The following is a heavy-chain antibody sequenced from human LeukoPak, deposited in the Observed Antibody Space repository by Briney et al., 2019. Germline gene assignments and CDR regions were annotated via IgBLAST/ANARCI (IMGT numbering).Heavy chain of an antibody. V-gene: IGHV3-33*01. CDR3: ASARHGDYVWDY. CDR1: GFTFSSYG. CDR2: IWYDGSKK. J-gene: IGHJ4*02. D-gene: IGHD4-17*01. Sequence: GGSLRLSCATSGFTFSSYGFHWVRQAPIKGLEWVAVIWYDGSKKYYADSVKGRFTISRDDSKNTVYLQMDSLRAEDTAMYYCASARHGDYVWDYWGQGTLVTVSS.